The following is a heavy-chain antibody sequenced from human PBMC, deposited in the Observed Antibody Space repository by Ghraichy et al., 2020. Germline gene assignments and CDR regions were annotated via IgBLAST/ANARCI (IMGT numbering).Heavy chain of an antibody. D-gene: IGHD1-26*01. CDR1: GFTFSGSA. J-gene: IGHJ4*02. Sequence: GESLNISCAASGFTFSGSAMHWVRQASGKGLEWVGRIRSKANSYATAYAASVKGRFTISRDDSKNTAYLQMNSLKTEDTAVYYCTRRYRAGIVDSYYFDYWGQGTLVTVSS. V-gene: IGHV3-73*01. CDR2: IRSKANSYAT. CDR3: TRRYRAGIVDSYYFDY.